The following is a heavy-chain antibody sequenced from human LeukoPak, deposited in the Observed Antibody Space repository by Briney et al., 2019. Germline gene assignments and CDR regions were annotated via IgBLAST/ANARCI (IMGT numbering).Heavy chain of an antibody. V-gene: IGHV3-23*01. D-gene: IGHD5-18*01. Sequence: GGSLRLSCAASGFTFSPYSMSWVRQAPGKGLEWVSAISGSDGSTYYADSVKGRFIISRDSSKNTLYLQMHSLRAEDTAVYYCAKQIQIWLPAFDIWGQGTMVTVSA. CDR3: AKQIQIWLPAFDI. J-gene: IGHJ3*02. CDR2: ISGSDGST. CDR1: GFTFSPYS.